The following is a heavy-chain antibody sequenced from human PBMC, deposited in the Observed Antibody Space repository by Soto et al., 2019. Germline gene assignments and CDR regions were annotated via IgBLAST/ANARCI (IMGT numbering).Heavy chain of an antibody. D-gene: IGHD6-13*01. CDR2: INPNSGDT. CDR3: AKGGAIVAAGTRVYLYNAMDV. J-gene: IGHJ6*02. Sequence: ASVKVSCKASGYTFTGYYVHGVRQAPGQGLEWMGWINPNSGDTYLAQRFQGRVTMNRDTSIGTAYMELRGLTSDDTAEYYCAKGGAIVAAGTRVYLYNAMDVWGQRTTLAVCS. V-gene: IGHV1-2*02. CDR1: GYTFTGYY.